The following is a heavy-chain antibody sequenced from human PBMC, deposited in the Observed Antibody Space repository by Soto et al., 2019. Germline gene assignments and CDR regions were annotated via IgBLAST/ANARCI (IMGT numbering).Heavy chain of an antibody. J-gene: IGHJ6*02. V-gene: IGHV4-34*01. D-gene: IGHD3-22*01. CDR2: INHSGST. CDR3: ARGPSFNLIEVVQAPYYYYGMDV. Sequence: SETLSLTCAVYGGSFSGYYWSWIRQPPGKGLEWIGEINHSGSTNYNPSLKSRVTISVDTSKNQFSLKLSSVTAADTAVYYCARGPSFNLIEVVQAPYYYYGMDVWGQGTTVTVSS. CDR1: GGSFSGYY.